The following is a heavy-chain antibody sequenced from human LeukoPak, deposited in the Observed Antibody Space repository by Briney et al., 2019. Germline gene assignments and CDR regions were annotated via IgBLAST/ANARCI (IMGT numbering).Heavy chain of an antibody. CDR1: GFTFDDYA. CDR2: ISWNSGSI. J-gene: IGHJ6*03. V-gene: IGHV3-9*03. CDR3: AKGPSRHILYYYMDV. Sequence: PGGSLRLSCAASGFTFDDYAMHWVRQAPGKGLEWVSGISWNSGSIGYADSVKGRFTISRDNAKNSLYLQMNSLRAEDMALYYCAKGPSRHILYYYMDVWGKGTTVTVSS.